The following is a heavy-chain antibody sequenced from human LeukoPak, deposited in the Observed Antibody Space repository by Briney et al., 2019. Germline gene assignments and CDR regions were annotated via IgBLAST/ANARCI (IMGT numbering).Heavy chain of an antibody. D-gene: IGHD4/OR15-4a*01. CDR3: ARPKDANYVEPFDY. J-gene: IGHJ4*02. V-gene: IGHV4-39*01. CDR1: GGSISSSSYY. CDR2: IYYSGST. Sequence: SETLSLTCTVSGGSISSSSYYWGWIRQPPGKGLEWIGSIYYSGSTYYNPSLKSRVTISVDTSKNQFSLKLSSVTAADTAVYYCARPKDANYVEPFDYWGQGTLVTVSS.